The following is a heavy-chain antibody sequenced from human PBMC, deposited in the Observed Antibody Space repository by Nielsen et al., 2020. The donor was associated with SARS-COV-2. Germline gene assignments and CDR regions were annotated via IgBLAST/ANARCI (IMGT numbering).Heavy chain of an antibody. CDR2: ISYDGSNK. CDR1: GFTFSSYG. V-gene: IGHV3-30*18. CDR3: AKSIAVAGLAF. D-gene: IGHD6-19*01. J-gene: IGHJ6*02. Sequence: GESLKISCAASGFTFSSYGMHWVRQAPGKRLEWVAVISYDGSNKYYADSVKGRFTISRDNSKNTLYLQMNSLRAEDTAVYYCAKSIAVAGLAFWGQGTTVTVSS.